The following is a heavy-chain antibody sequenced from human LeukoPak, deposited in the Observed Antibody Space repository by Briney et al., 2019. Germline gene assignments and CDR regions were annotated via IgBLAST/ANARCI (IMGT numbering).Heavy chain of an antibody. Sequence: PGGSLRLSCAASGFTLSSYWMPWVRQAPGKGLVWVSHINIDGSNTRYADSVKGRFTISRDNAENTLYLQMNSLRVDDTAVYYCATSRTFDYWGQGTLVTVSS. CDR1: GFTLSSYW. J-gene: IGHJ4*02. V-gene: IGHV3-74*01. CDR2: INIDGSNT. CDR3: ATSRTFDY.